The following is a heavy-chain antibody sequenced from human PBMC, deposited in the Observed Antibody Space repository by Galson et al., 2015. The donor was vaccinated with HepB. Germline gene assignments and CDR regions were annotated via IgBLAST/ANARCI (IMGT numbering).Heavy chain of an antibody. V-gene: IGHV3-23*01. CDR3: AKGLSGSGWPYHFDC. J-gene: IGHJ4*02. D-gene: IGHD6-19*01. CDR2: VSDGGRGT. Sequence: SLRLSCAASGFTFSKFNMRWVRQAPGKGLEWVSTVSDGGRGTFYADSVKGRFTISRDNSKNTLYLQMNSLRGDDTAVYYCAKGLSGSGWPYHFDCWGQGTLVTVSS. CDR1: GFTFSKFN.